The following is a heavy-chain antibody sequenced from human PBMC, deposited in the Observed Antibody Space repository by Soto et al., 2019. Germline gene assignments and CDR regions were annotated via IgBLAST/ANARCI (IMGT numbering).Heavy chain of an antibody. V-gene: IGHV3-33*01. J-gene: IGHJ4*02. Sequence: GALRLSCAASGFTFSSYGMHWVRQAPGKGLEWVAVIWHDGSNKYYADSVKGRFSISRDNSKNTVYLQMNGLRAEDSAVYHCARGSLTSSDYWGQGTLVTVSS. CDR1: GFTFSSYG. D-gene: IGHD6-6*01. CDR2: IWHDGSNK. CDR3: ARGSLTSSDY.